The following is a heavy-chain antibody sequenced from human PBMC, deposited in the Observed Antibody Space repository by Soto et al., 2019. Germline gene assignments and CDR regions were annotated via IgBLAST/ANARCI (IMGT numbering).Heavy chain of an antibody. D-gene: IGHD3-9*01. Sequence: GSVKVSCKVSGYTLTELSMHLVRQAPGKGLEWMGGFDPEDGETIYAQKFQGRVTMTEDTSTDTAYMELSSLRSEDTAVYYCATDGVRYFDWSPGWYYGMDVWGQGTPVTVSS. CDR3: ATDGVRYFDWSPGWYYGMDV. CDR2: FDPEDGET. CDR1: GYTLTELS. J-gene: IGHJ6*01. V-gene: IGHV1-24*01.